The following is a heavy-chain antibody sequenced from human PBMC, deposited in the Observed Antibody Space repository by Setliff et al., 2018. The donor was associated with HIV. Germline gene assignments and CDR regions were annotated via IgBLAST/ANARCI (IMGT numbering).Heavy chain of an antibody. CDR2: ISAYNGNT. J-gene: IGHJ4*02. V-gene: IGHV1-18*01. CDR3: ARALHYYDSSGYSDY. CDR1: GYTFTSYG. D-gene: IGHD3-22*01. Sequence: SCKASGYTFTSYGIIWVRQAPGQGLEWMGWISAYNGNTNYAQKLQGRLTMTTDTSTSTAYMELRSLRSDDTAVYYCARALHYYDSSGYSDYWGQGTLVTVSS.